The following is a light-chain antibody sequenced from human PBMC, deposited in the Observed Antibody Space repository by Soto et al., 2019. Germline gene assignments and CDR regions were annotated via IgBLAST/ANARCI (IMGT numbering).Light chain of an antibody. Sequence: EILMTQSPATLSVSPGERATLSCRASQSVSSNLAWYQQKPGQAPRLLIYSVSTRATDIPARFSGSGSGTEFTLTISSLQSEDFAVYYCQQYNNWPPTWTFGQGTKEDIK. V-gene: IGKV3-15*01. CDR1: QSVSSN. CDR3: QQYNNWPPTWT. CDR2: SVS. J-gene: IGKJ1*01.